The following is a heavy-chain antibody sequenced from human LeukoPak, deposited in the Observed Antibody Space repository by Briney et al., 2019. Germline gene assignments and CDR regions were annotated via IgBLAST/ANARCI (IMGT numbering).Heavy chain of an antibody. CDR2: ISGSGGNT. CDR3: AKDTGGNYYDSSGYFRLSSDY. Sequence: PGGSLRLSCAASGFTFSSYAMSWVRQAPGKGLEWVSGISGSGGNTYYADSVKGRFTISRDNSKNTLYLRMNSLRAEDTAIYYCAKDTGGNYYDSSGYFRLSSDYWGQGTLVTVSS. CDR1: GFTFSSYA. V-gene: IGHV3-23*01. J-gene: IGHJ4*02. D-gene: IGHD3-22*01.